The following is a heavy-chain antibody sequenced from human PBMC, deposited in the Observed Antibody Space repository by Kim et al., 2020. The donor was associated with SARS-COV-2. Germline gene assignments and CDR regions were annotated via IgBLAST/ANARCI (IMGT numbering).Heavy chain of an antibody. J-gene: IGHJ6*03. CDR3: ARDGSYHYYYYYMDV. D-gene: IGHD1-26*01. Sequence: AHSEKGRFTIPRDTSKNTQYLQMNPLRAEDTAVYYCARDGSYHYYYYYMDVWGKGTTVTVSS. V-gene: IGHV3-30*07.